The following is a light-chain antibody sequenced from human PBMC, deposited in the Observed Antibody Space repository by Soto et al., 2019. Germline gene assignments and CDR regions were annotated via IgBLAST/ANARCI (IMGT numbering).Light chain of an antibody. CDR3: LSHTSSNTRV. CDR1: SSDVGGYNH. CDR2: EVS. Sequence: QSALTQPASVSGSPGQSITISCTGTSSDVGGYNHVSWYQHHPGKAPKLIIFEVSNRPSGVSNRFSGSKSGNTASLTISGLQAEDDGDYYCLSHTSSNTRVFGTGTKLTVL. V-gene: IGLV2-14*01. J-gene: IGLJ1*01.